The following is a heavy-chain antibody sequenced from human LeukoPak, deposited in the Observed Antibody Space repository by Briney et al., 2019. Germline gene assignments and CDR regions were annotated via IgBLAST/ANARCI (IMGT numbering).Heavy chain of an antibody. J-gene: IGHJ5*02. CDR3: ARGGGAPREWFDP. CDR2: INPNSGGT. V-gene: IGHV1-2*02. D-gene: IGHD3-16*01. Sequence: ASVKVSRKASGYTFTGYYMHWVRQAPGHGLEWMGWINPNSGGTNYAQKFQGRVTMTRDTSISTAYMELSRLRSDDTAVYYCARGGGAPREWFDPWGQGTLVTVSS. CDR1: GYTFTGYY.